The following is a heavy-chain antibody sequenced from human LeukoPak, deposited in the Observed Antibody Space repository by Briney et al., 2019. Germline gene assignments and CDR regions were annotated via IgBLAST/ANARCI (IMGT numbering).Heavy chain of an antibody. J-gene: IGHJ3*02. CDR1: GGTFSSYA. CDR2: IIPIFGTA. Sequence: GASVKVSCKASGGTFSSYAISWVRQAPGQGLEWMGGIIPIFGTANYAQKFQGRVTITADESTSTAYMELSSLRSEDTAVYYCATGPPYDFWSGYYRRGGAFDIWGQGTMVTVSS. V-gene: IGHV1-69*13. CDR3: ATGPPYDFWSGYYRRGGAFDI. D-gene: IGHD3-3*01.